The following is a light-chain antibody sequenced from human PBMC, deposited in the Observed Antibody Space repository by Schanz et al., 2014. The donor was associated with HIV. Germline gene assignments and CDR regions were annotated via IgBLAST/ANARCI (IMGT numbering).Light chain of an antibody. Sequence: EIVLTQSPGSLSLSPGGRATLSCGASQRLSSSYLAWYQQKRDQPPRLVIYATSTRAAGIPDRFSGSGSGTDFTLTISSLQPEDFATYYCLQYNDYAYSFGQGTKLEIK. V-gene: IGKV3-20*01. CDR3: LQYNDYAYS. CDR1: QRLSSSY. CDR2: ATS. J-gene: IGKJ2*03.